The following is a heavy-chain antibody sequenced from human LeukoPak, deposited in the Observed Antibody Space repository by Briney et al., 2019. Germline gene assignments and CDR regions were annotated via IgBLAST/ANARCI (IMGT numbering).Heavy chain of an antibody. D-gene: IGHD7-27*01. CDR2: ISAYNGNT. Sequence: ASVKVSCKASGYTFTSYGISWVRQAPGQGLEWMGWISAYNGNTNYAQKLQGRVTMTTDTSTSTAYMELRSLRSDDTAVYYCARDFAWGSGGAPIDDNWLDPWGQGILVTVSS. J-gene: IGHJ5*02. CDR3: ARDFAWGSGGAPIDDNWLDP. V-gene: IGHV1-18*01. CDR1: GYTFTSYG.